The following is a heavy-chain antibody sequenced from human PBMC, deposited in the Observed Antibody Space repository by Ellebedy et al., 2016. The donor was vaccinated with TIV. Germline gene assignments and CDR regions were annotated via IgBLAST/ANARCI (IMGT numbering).Heavy chain of an antibody. D-gene: IGHD6-19*01. J-gene: IGHJ6*02. CDR3: ATREWLDPMDV. V-gene: IGHV1-3*01. CDR2: INAGNGDT. CDR1: GYTFTSYA. Sequence: ASVKVSCXASGYTFTSYAMIWVRQAPGQRLEWMGWINAGNGDTKYSPKFQGRVTITRDTSASTAYMEVTSLRSEDTAVYYCATREWLDPMDVWGQGTTVTVSS.